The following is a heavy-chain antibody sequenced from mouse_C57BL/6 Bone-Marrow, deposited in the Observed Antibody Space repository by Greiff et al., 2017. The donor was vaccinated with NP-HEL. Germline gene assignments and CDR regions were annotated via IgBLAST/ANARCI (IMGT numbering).Heavy chain of an antibody. CDR2: INSDGGST. CDR1: EYEFPSYD. D-gene: IGHD1-1*01. Sequence: EVQVVESGGGLVQPGASLKLSCESNEYEFPSYDMSWVRQTPEKRLELVAAINSDGGSTYYPDTFERRFIISRDNAKKTLYLQMSSLRSEDTGLYYGARHSTTDAYWGQGTLVTVSA. V-gene: IGHV5-2*01. J-gene: IGHJ3*01. CDR3: ARHSTTDAY.